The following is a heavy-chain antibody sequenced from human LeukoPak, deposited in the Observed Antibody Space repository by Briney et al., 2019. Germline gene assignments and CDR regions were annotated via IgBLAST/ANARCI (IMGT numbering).Heavy chain of an antibody. Sequence: SETLSLTCAVYGGSFSAYYWSWIRQSPGKGLEWIGEINHSGTTVYNPSLKSRVTLSVDTSKKQFSLKLNSVTAADTAVYYCAIDYMTGTGNAGGYWRQGTLVTVSS. CDR3: AIDYMTGTGNAGGY. CDR1: GGSFSAYY. D-gene: IGHD3/OR15-3a*01. CDR2: INHSGTT. J-gene: IGHJ4*02. V-gene: IGHV4-34*01.